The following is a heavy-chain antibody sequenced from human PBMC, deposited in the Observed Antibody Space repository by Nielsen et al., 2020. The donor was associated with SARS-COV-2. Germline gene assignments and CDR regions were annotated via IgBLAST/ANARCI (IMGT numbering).Heavy chain of an antibody. D-gene: IGHD6-19*01. J-gene: IGHJ4*02. CDR3: ARVSGWPDY. CDR2: INHSGST. CDR1: GGSFSGYY. V-gene: IGHV4-34*01. Sequence: SETLSLTCAVCGGSFSGYYWSWIRQPPGKGLEWIGEINHSGSTNYNPSLKSRVTISVDTSKNQFSLKLSSVTAADTAVYYCARVSGWPDYWGQGTLVTVSS.